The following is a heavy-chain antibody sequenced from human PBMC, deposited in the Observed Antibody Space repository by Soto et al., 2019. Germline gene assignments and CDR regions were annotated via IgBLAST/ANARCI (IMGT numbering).Heavy chain of an antibody. J-gene: IGHJ4*02. CDR1: GFTFSSYA. D-gene: IGHD3-22*01. V-gene: IGHV3-23*01. CDR3: AKSGSYDSSGYYYGY. Sequence: PGGSLRLSCAASGFTFSSYAMSWVRQAPGKGLEWVSAISGSGGSTYYADSVKGRFTISRDNSKNTLYLQMNSLRAEDTAVYYCAKSGSYDSSGYYYGYLGQGTLVTVYS. CDR2: ISGSGGST.